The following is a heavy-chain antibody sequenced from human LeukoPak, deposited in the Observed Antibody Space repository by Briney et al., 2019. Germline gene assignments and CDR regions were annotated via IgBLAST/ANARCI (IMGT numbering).Heavy chain of an antibody. J-gene: IGHJ4*02. CDR2: IYYSGST. CDR3: ARFSSSWYSLDY. Sequence: SSETLSLTCTVSGGSISSSSYYWGWIRQPPGKRLEWIGSIYYSGSTYYNPSLKSRVTISVDTSKNQFSLKLSSVTAADTAVYYCARFSSSWYSLDYWGQGTLVTVSS. CDR1: GGSISSSSYY. D-gene: IGHD6-13*01. V-gene: IGHV4-39*01.